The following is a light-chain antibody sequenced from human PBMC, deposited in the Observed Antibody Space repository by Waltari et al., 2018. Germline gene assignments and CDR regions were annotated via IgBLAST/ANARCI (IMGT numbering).Light chain of an antibody. V-gene: IGKV3-11*01. Sequence: IVLTQSPATLSFSPGDRATLSYTASQSISSQLAWYQQRTGQAPRILIDDASNRAAGIPARFSGSGSGTDFSLTISSLEPEDFVVYYCQLRGHWPMYTFGQGTKLEIK. J-gene: IGKJ2*01. CDR3: QLRGHWPMYT. CDR1: QSISSQ. CDR2: DAS.